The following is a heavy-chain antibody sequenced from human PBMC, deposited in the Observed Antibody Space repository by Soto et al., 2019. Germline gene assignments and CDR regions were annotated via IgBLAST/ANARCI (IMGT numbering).Heavy chain of an antibody. V-gene: IGHV1-69*13. CDR1: GGTFSSYA. CDR2: IIPIFGTA. D-gene: IGHD6-13*01. Sequence: GASVKVSCKASGGTFSSYAISWVRQAPGQGLEWMGGIIPIFGTANYAQKFQGRVTITADESTSTDYMELSSLRSEDTAVYYCARELAAAGTDWFDPWGQGNLVTVSS. J-gene: IGHJ5*02. CDR3: ARELAAAGTDWFDP.